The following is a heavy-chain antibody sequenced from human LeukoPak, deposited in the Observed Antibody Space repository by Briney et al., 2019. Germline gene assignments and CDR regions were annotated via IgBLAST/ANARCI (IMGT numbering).Heavy chain of an antibody. D-gene: IGHD2-21*02. Sequence: GGSLRLSCAASGFTFSSYSMSWVRQAPGKGLEWVSLITGSDGRTFYADSVKGRFTISRDNSKNTLYLQMSSLRAEGTAVYYCAKEPRHCGGDCFSLLDYWGQGTLVTVSS. J-gene: IGHJ4*02. V-gene: IGHV3-23*01. CDR2: ITGSDGRT. CDR1: GFTFSSYS. CDR3: AKEPRHCGGDCFSLLDY.